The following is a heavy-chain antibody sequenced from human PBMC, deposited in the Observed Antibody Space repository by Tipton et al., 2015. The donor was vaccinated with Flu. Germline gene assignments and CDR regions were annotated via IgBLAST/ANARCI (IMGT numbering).Heavy chain of an antibody. D-gene: IGHD4-23*01. Sequence: TLSLTCSVSGGSISTTNSYWGWIRQPPGKGLEWIGSIDYSGSTFNNPSLNSRATISVDTSKNQFSLKLSSVTAADTAVYYCARGGVDYGGAYFDYWGQGTLVTVSS. CDR3: ARGGVDYGGAYFDY. J-gene: IGHJ4*02. V-gene: IGHV4-39*07. CDR1: GGSISTTNSY. CDR2: IDYSGST.